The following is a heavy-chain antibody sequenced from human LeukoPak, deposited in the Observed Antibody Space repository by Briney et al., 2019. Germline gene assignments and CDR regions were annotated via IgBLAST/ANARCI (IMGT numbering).Heavy chain of an antibody. D-gene: IGHD3-10*01. CDR2: INGDGSST. CDR1: GFIFSSHW. J-gene: IGHJ4*02. Sequence: GGSLRLSCAASGFIFSSHWMQWVRQAPGKGLVWVSRINGDGSSTNYADSVQGRFTISRDNAKNTLYLQMNGLRAEDTAVYYCARSYRALHYLGQGTLVTVSS. CDR3: ARSYRALHY. V-gene: IGHV3-74*01.